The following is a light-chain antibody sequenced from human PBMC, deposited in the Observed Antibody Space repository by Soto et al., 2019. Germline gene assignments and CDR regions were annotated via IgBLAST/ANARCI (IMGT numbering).Light chain of an antibody. Sequence: QSALTQPASVSGSPGQSITISCTGSSSDVGGYNHVTWYQQHPGKAPKLMIYEVNDRPSGVSDRFSGSKSGNTASLTISGLQAEDEADYYCCSYAGSSTFVFGTGTKVTVL. V-gene: IGLV2-23*02. J-gene: IGLJ1*01. CDR2: EVN. CDR1: SSDVGGYNH. CDR3: CSYAGSSTFV.